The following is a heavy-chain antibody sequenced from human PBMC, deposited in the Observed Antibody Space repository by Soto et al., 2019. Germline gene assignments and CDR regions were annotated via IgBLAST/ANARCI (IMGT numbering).Heavy chain of an antibody. CDR2: ISPNSGGT. Sequence: GASVKVSCKASGYTFTSYDINWVRQAPGQGLEWMGWISPNSGGTSYAQKFQGWVTMTRDTSISTAYMELSRLRSDDTAVYYCARASEYCISANCQNYYYYGMEVWGQGTTVTVSS. V-gene: IGHV1-2*04. CDR1: GYTFTSYD. J-gene: IGHJ6*02. CDR3: ARASEYCISANCQNYYYYGMEV. D-gene: IGHD2-2*01.